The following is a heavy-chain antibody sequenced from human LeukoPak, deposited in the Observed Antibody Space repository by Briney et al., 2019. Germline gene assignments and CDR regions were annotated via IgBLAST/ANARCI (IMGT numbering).Heavy chain of an antibody. CDR2: IWYDGSKS. J-gene: IGHJ3*02. CDR3: ASMTTVTLDGAFDI. CDR1: GFIFSSYG. D-gene: IGHD4-17*01. Sequence: GGSLRLSCAASGFIFSSYGMHWVRQAPGKGLEWVALIWYDGSKSHHADSVKGRFTISRDNSKNTLYLEMNSLRAEDTAVYYCASMTTVTLDGAFDIWGQGTMVTVSS. V-gene: IGHV3-33*01.